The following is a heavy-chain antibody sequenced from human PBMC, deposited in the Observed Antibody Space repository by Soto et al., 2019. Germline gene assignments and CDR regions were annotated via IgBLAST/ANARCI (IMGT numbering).Heavy chain of an antibody. CDR1: GYTFTSYG. D-gene: IGHD2-15*01. V-gene: IGHV1-18*01. CDR2: ISAYNGKT. CDR3: ARLGCSGGGSYSDLYYFDY. J-gene: IGHJ4*02. Sequence: QVQLVQSGAEVKKPGASVKVSCKASGYTFTSYGISWVRQAPGQGLEWKGWISAYNGKTNYAQKLQGRVTMTTDTSTSTAYMEVRSLRSDDTAVYYCARLGCSGGGSYSDLYYFDYWGQGTLVTVSS.